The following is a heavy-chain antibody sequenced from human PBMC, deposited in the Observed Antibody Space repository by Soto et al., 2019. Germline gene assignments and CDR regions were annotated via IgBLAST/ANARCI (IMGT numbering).Heavy chain of an antibody. D-gene: IGHD3-3*01. CDR2: IIPIFGTA. Sequence: SVKVSCKASGGTFSSYAISWVRQAPGQGLEWMGGIIPIFGTANYAQKFQGRVTITADESTSTAYMELSSLRSEDTAVYYCARVKDFWSGYWYYFDYWGPGTLVTGFS. V-gene: IGHV1-69*13. CDR1: GGTFSSYA. CDR3: ARVKDFWSGYWYYFDY. J-gene: IGHJ4*02.